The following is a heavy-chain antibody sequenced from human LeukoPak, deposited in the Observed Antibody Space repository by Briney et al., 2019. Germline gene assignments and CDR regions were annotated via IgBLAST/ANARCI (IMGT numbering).Heavy chain of an antibody. D-gene: IGHD3-22*01. Sequence: ASVKVSCKASGYTFTGYYMHWVRQAPGQGLEWMGWINPNSGGTNCAQKFQGRVTMTRDTSISTAYMELSRLRSDGTAVYYCARDRRYRFAMIVQTLDYWGQGTLVTVSS. CDR2: INPNSGGT. CDR3: ARDRRYRFAMIVQTLDY. CDR1: GYTFTGYY. J-gene: IGHJ4*02. V-gene: IGHV1-2*02.